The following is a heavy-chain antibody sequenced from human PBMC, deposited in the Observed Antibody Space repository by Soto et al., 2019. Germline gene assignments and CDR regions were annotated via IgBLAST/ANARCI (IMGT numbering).Heavy chain of an antibody. CDR3: ARAGTWIQLRKGAFDI. CDR2: IYYSGST. D-gene: IGHD5-18*01. Sequence: PSETLSLTCTVSGGSVSSGSYYWSWIRQPPGKGLEWIGYIYYSGSTNYNPSLKSRVTISVDTSKNQFSLKLSSVTAADTAVYYCARAGTWIQLRKGAFDIWGQGTMVTVSS. CDR1: GGSVSSGSYY. V-gene: IGHV4-61*01. J-gene: IGHJ3*02.